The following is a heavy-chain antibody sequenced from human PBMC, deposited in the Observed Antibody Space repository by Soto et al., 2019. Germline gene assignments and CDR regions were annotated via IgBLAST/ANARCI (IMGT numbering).Heavy chain of an antibody. V-gene: IGHV3-23*01. CDR2: ISGSGGST. CDR1: GFTFSSYA. J-gene: IGHJ4*02. D-gene: IGHD6-19*01. Sequence: EVQLLESGGGLVQPGGSLRLSCTASGFTFSSYAMNWVRQAPGKGLEWVSVISGSGGSTYYADSVKGRFTISRDNSKNKLYLQMNGLTAEDTAVYYCASRTSGWYFDYWGQGTLVTVSS. CDR3: ASRTSGWYFDY.